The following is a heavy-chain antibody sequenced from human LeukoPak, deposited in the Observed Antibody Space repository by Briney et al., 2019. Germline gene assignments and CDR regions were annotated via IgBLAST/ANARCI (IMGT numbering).Heavy chain of an antibody. V-gene: IGHV4-61*01. CDR2: IYYSGST. D-gene: IGHD1-7*01. Sequence: SETLSLTCTVSGGSVSSGSYYWSWIRQPPGKGLEWIGYIYYSGSTNYNPSLKSRVTISVDTSKNQFSLKLGSVTAADTAVYYCARVPGGGTAANWGQGTMVTVSS. CDR1: GGSVSSGSYY. J-gene: IGHJ3*01. CDR3: ARVPGGGTAAN.